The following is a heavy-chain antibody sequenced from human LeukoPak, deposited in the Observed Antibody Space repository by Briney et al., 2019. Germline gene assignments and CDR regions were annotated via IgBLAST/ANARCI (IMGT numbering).Heavy chain of an antibody. J-gene: IGHJ3*02. V-gene: IGHV3-74*01. CDR2: INSDGSST. CDR3: ARDEDWSGYYGAFDI. Sequence: GGSLRPSFAASGFTFSIYWMHWVRQAPGKGLGGGSRINSDGSSTSCADSVKGRFTISRDNAKNTLYLQMNRLRAEDTAVYYCARDEDWSGYYGAFDIWGQGTMVTVSS. CDR1: GFTFSIYW. D-gene: IGHD3-3*01.